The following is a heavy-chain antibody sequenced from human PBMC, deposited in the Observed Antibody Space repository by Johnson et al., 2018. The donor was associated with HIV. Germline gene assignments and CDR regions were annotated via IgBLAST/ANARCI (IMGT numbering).Heavy chain of an antibody. CDR3: ARDKEAASGQDVAFDI. Sequence: QVQLVESGGGVVQPGRSLRLSCAASGFTFSSYAMHWVRQAPGKGLEWVADISYDGSNKDYEDSVKGRYTISRDNSKNPLYLQMTSLRAEDTAVYYCARDKEAASGQDVAFDIWGQGTMVTVSS. J-gene: IGHJ3*02. CDR2: ISYDGSNK. V-gene: IGHV3-30*04. CDR1: GFTFSSYA. D-gene: IGHD6-13*01.